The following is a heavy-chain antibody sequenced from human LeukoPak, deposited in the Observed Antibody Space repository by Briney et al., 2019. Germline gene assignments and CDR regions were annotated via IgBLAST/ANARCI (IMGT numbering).Heavy chain of an antibody. CDR2: IYYSGST. D-gene: IGHD6-13*01. J-gene: IGHJ4*02. V-gene: IGHV4-59*08. CDR1: GGSISSYC. CDR3: ARSPVIAAAAYFDY. Sequence: SETLSLTCTVSGGSISSYCWSWIRQPPGKGLEWIGHIYYSGSTNYNPSLKSRVTISVDTSKNQFSLKLSSVTAADTAVYYCARSPVIAAAAYFDYWGQGTLVTVSS.